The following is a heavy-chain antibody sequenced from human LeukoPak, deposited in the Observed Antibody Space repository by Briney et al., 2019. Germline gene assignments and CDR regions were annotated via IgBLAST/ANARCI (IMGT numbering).Heavy chain of an antibody. V-gene: IGHV4-34*01. D-gene: IGHD3-22*01. CDR1: GGSFSGYY. Sequence: SETLSLNCAVYGGSFSGYYWSWIRQPPGKGLEWIGEINHSGSTNYNPSLKSRVTISVDTSKNQFSLKLSSVTAADTAVYYCARGDYYDSSGPIDDYWGQGTLVTVSS. J-gene: IGHJ4*02. CDR3: ARGDYYDSSGPIDDY. CDR2: INHSGST.